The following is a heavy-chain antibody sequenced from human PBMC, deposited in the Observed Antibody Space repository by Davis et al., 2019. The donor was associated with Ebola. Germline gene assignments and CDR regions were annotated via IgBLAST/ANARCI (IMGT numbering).Heavy chain of an antibody. CDR2: ISGSGGST. V-gene: IGHV3-23*01. J-gene: IGHJ4*02. CDR3: ATSYSNSWNTVRDPFDY. Sequence: PGGSLRLSCAASGFTFRSYAMSWVRQAQGKGLEWVSAISGSGGSTDYADSVKGRFTISRDNSKNTLYLQMNSLRAEDTAVYYCATSYSNSWNTVRDPFDYWGQGTLVTVSS. CDR1: GFTFRSYA. D-gene: IGHD6-13*01.